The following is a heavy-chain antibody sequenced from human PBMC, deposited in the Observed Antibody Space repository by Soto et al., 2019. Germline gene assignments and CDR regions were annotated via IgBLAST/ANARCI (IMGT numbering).Heavy chain of an antibody. Sequence: GGALRLSCAAFGFTFRSYGMHWVRQAPGKGLEWVAVISNDRSNKYYADSVKGRFTISRDNSKNTLYLQMNSLRAEDTAVYYCAKAYSSGWYYDYWGQGTLVTVSS. V-gene: IGHV3-30*18. CDR2: ISNDRSNK. CDR3: AKAYSSGWYYDY. D-gene: IGHD6-19*01. J-gene: IGHJ4*02. CDR1: GFTFRSYG.